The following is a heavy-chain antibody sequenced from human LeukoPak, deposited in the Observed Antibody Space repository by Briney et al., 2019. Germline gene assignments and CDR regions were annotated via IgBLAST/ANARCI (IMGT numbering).Heavy chain of an antibody. J-gene: IGHJ4*02. CDR3: ARQGWFGELLSPLDY. D-gene: IGHD3-10*01. Sequence: SETLSLTCTVSGGSISSSSYYWGWIRQPPGKGLEWIGSIYYSGSTYYNPSLKSRVTISVDTSKNQFSLKLSSVTASDTAVYYCARQGWFGELLSPLDYWGQGTLVAVSS. CDR2: IYYSGST. V-gene: IGHV4-39*01. CDR1: GGSISSSSYY.